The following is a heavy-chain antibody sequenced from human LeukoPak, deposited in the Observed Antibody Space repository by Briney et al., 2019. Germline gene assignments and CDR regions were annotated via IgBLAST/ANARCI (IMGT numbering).Heavy chain of an antibody. D-gene: IGHD4-17*01. V-gene: IGHV3-64*01. CDR2: ISSNGGST. CDR1: GFTFSSYA. CDR3: AKDRLERATVPDY. Sequence: GGSLRLSCAASGFTFSSYAMHWVRQAPGKGLEYVSAISSNGGSTYYANSVKGRFTISRDNSKNTLYLQMNSLRAEDTAVYYCAKDRLERATVPDYWGQGTLVTVSS. J-gene: IGHJ4*02.